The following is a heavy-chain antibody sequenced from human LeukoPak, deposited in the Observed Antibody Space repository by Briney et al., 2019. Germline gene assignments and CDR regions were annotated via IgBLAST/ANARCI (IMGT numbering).Heavy chain of an antibody. D-gene: IGHD3-10*01. Sequence: PSETLSLTCTVSGGSISSGSYYWSWIRQPAGKGLEWIGRIYSSGSTNYKYSLKSRVTISVDTSKNQFSLKLTSVTAADTAVYYCVSAKFLVRGVSWFDPWGQGTLVTVSS. CDR2: IYSSGST. CDR3: VSAKFLVRGVSWFDP. CDR1: GGSISSGSYY. J-gene: IGHJ5*02. V-gene: IGHV4-61*02.